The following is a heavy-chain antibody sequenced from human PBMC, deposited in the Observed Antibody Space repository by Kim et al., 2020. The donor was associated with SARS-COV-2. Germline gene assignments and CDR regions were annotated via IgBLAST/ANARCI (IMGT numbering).Heavy chain of an antibody. D-gene: IGHD6-19*01. Sequence: SVKVSCKASGGTFSSYTISWVRQAPGQGLEWMGRIIPILGIANYAQKFQGRVTITADKSTSTAYMELSSLRSEDTAVYYCAREGIAVAGRLDYWGQGTLVTVSS. CDR1: GGTFSSYT. V-gene: IGHV1-69*04. CDR3: AREGIAVAGRLDY. J-gene: IGHJ4*02. CDR2: IIPILGIA.